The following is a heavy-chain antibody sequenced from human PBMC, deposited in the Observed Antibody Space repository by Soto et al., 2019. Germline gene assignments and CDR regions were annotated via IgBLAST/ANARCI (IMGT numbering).Heavy chain of an antibody. V-gene: IGHV1-69*02. CDR1: GDTFNFYS. J-gene: IGHJ4*02. CDR3: ASSYVSGNRALDS. Sequence: QVQLVQSGAEVKRPGSSVKVSCKASGDTFNFYSINWVRQAPGLGLEWMGRVNPIVSMSNYAQKFQGRVTMTADKSTGPANMELSSLRLEATAIFYGASSYVSGNRALDSWGQGALSPSP. CDR2: VNPIVSMS. D-gene: IGHD3-10*01.